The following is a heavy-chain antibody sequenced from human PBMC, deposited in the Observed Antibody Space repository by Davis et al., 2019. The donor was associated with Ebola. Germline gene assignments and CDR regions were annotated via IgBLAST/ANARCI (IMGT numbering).Heavy chain of an antibody. J-gene: IGHJ4*02. CDR1: GYTFTSYD. D-gene: IGHD2-21*01. CDR3: ARASHCGGDCYSDY. Sequence: AASVQVSCKASGYTFTSYDINWVRQATGQGLEWMGWMNPNSGNTGYAQKFQGRVTMTRNTSISTAYMELSSLRSEDTAVYYCARASHCGGDCYSDYWGQGTLVTVSS. V-gene: IGHV1-8*01. CDR2: MNPNSGNT.